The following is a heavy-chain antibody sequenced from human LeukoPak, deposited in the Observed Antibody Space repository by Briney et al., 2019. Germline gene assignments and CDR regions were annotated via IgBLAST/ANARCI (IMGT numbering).Heavy chain of an antibody. CDR1: GFTFSNYA. J-gene: IGHJ4*02. D-gene: IGHD3-22*01. CDR3: ASHCDSSGYYYFDY. V-gene: IGHV3-23*01. CDR2: ITGSGGRT. Sequence: GGSLRLSCAASGFTFSNYAMSWVRQVPGKGLEWVSTITGSGGRTYYADSVKGRFTISRDNSKNTLYLQMISLRAEDTALYYCASHCDSSGYYYFDYWGQGTLVTVSS.